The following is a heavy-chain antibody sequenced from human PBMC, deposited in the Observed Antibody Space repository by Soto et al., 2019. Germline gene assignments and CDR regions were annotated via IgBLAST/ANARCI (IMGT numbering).Heavy chain of an antibody. CDR2: IYYSGST. CDR3: ARHEVDYYGSGTNWFDP. V-gene: IGHV4-39*01. J-gene: IGHJ5*02. Sequence: PSETLSLTCTVSGGSISSSSYYWGWIRQPPGKGLEWIGSIYYSGSTYYSPSLKSRVTISVDTSKNQFSLKLSSVTAADTAVYYCARHEVDYYGSGTNWFDPWGQGTLVTVSS. CDR1: GGSISSSSYY. D-gene: IGHD3-10*01.